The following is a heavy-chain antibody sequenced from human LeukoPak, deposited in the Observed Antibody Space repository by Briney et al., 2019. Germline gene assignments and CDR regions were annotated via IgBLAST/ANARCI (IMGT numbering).Heavy chain of an antibody. CDR3: ARAGGYCSSTSCLAFDY. Sequence: GGSLRLSCAASGFTFSSYSMNWVRQAPGKGLEWVSYISSSSSTIYYADSVKGRFTISRDNAKNSLYLQMNSLRAEDTAVYYCARAGGYCSSTSCLAFDYWGQGTLVTVSS. D-gene: IGHD2-2*01. J-gene: IGHJ4*02. CDR2: ISSSSSTI. V-gene: IGHV3-48*04. CDR1: GFTFSSYS.